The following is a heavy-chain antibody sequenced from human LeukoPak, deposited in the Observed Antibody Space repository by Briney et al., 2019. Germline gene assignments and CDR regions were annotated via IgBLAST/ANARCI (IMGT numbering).Heavy chain of an antibody. D-gene: IGHD2-21*01. J-gene: IGHJ5*02. CDR3: VRDRGGAYSGDNLFDP. CDR1: GFTSSSYE. CDR2: IIGSGSTT. V-gene: IGHV3-48*03. Sequence: PGGSLRLSCAASGFTSSSYEMNWVRQAPGKGLEWLSYIIGSGSTTQYADSVRDRFTISRDNDKNAVYLQMNSLRADDTAIYYCVRDRGGAYSGDNLFDPWGQGTLVTVSS.